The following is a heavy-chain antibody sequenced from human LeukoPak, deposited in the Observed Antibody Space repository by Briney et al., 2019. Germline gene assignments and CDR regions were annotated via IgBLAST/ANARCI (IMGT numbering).Heavy chain of an antibody. CDR2: ISGSGGST. V-gene: IGHV3-23*01. Sequence: PGGSLRLSCAASGFTFSDYYMSWVRQAPGKGLEWVSAISGSGGSTYYADSVKGRFTISRDNSKNTLYLQMNSLRAEDTAVYYCAKAHITIYSERHDYWGQGTLVTVSS. CDR1: GFTFSDYY. D-gene: IGHD3-10*01. CDR3: AKAHITIYSERHDY. J-gene: IGHJ4*02.